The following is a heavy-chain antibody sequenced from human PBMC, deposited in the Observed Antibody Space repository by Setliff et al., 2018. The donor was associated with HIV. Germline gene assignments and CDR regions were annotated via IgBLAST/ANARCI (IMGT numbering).Heavy chain of an antibody. V-gene: IGHV4-39*01. Sequence: KPSETLSLTCTVSGDSITNDDYYWGWIRQPPGKGLEWIAIIHYNGRTYYDPSLKSRVTMFVDTSKTQFYLKLRSVTASDTAVYYCARYTSKLDWFDPWGQGTLVTVSS. CDR3: ARYTSKLDWFDP. J-gene: IGHJ5*02. CDR1: GDSITNDDYY. D-gene: IGHD2-2*02. CDR2: IHYNGRT.